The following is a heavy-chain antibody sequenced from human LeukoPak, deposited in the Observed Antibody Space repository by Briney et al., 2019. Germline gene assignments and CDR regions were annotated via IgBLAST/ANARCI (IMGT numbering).Heavy chain of an antibody. Sequence: PSETLSLTCTVSGGSISSGGYYWSWIRQPPGKGLEWIGYIYHSGSTYYNPSLKSRVTISVDRSKNQFSLKLSSVTAADTAVYYCARYRYTDDAFDIWGQGTMVTVSS. D-gene: IGHD3-9*01. J-gene: IGHJ3*02. CDR2: IYHSGST. V-gene: IGHV4-30-2*01. CDR1: GGSISSGGYY. CDR3: ARYRYTDDAFDI.